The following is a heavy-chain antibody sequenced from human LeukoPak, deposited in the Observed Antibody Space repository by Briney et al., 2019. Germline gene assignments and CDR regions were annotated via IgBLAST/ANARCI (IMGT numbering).Heavy chain of an antibody. CDR3: PSRDTGEYHYFNY. CDR1: GFTVRRKS. D-gene: IGHD4-17*01. CDR2: IYSDDTT. J-gene: IGHJ4*02. V-gene: IGHV3-53*01. Sequence: GGSLRLSRVPSGFTVRRKSMTWVRQAPGKGLEWVSLIYSDDTTSSADSVKGRFTVSRDNSKNALNLQMNSLRVEDTAVFYCPSRDTGEYHYFNYCGEGALVTVSS.